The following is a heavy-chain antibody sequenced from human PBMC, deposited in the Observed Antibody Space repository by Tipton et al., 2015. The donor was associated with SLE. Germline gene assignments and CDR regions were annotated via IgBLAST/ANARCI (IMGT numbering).Heavy chain of an antibody. J-gene: IGHJ1*01. CDR3: STEWQYFPH. CDR2: ISFSGSA. D-gene: IGHD5-12*01. CDR1: DDSISNYY. V-gene: IGHV4-59*01. Sequence: TLSLTCSVSDDSISNYYWSWIRQSPGKGLEWIGYISFSGSANYNPSLKSRVTLSTDASKRSFSLRLSSMTAADTAVYYCSTEWQYFPHWGQGTLVTVSS.